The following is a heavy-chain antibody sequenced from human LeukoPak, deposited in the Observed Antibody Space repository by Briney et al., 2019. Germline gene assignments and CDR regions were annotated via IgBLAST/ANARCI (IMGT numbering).Heavy chain of an antibody. Sequence: GESLKISCKGPGYRFTSYWIGWVRQMPGKGLEWMGLIYPDDSDTRYSPSFQGQVTISADRSISTAYLQWSSLKASDTAMYYCAIGGDSTTSCYRCFDYWGQGTLVTVSS. J-gene: IGHJ4*02. V-gene: IGHV5-51*01. CDR1: GYRFTSYW. CDR2: IYPDDSDT. D-gene: IGHD2-2*02. CDR3: AIGGDSTTSCYRCFDY.